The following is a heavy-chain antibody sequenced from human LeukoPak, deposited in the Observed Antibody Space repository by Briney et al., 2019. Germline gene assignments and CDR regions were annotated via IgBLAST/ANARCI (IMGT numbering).Heavy chain of an antibody. Sequence: PGGSLRLSCAASGFTFSSYGMHWVRQAPGKGLEWVAFIRYDGSNKYYADSVKGRFTISRDNSKNTLYLQMNSLRAEDTAVYYCANRPADYYYYYMDVWGKGTTVTVSS. J-gene: IGHJ6*03. CDR2: IRYDGSNK. V-gene: IGHV3-30*02. CDR1: GFTFSSYG. CDR3: ANRPADYYYYYMDV. D-gene: IGHD6-6*01.